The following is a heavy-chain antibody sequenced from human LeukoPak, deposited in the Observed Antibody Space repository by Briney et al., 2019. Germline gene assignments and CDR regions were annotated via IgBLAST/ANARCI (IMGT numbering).Heavy chain of an antibody. CDR3: ASWRLAGKQTRKIGVSGVGATRISNAFDI. D-gene: IGHD1-26*01. V-gene: IGHV4-34*01. CDR2: INHSGST. Sequence: PSDTVSLTCAVYCRSFSGYYWLWLRQPPGKGLECLGEINHSGSTKHNPPHKSRVTISVDTSKNQFSLKLSSVTAADTAVYYCASWRLAGKQTRKIGVSGVGATRISNAFDIWGQGTMVTVSS. CDR1: CRSFSGYY. J-gene: IGHJ3*02.